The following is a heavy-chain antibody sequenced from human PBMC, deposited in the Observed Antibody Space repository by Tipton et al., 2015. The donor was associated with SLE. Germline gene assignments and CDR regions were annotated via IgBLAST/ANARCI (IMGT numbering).Heavy chain of an antibody. CDR2: ISYDGSNK. Sequence: SLRLSCAASGLTFSSYDMHWVRKAPGQGLEWVAVISYDGSNKYYADSLKSRVTISRDNSKNTLYLQMNSLRAEDTAVYYCARAKWLLLFLEWSAWGPGTLVTVSS. V-gene: IGHV3-30-3*01. D-gene: IGHD3-3*01. CDR3: ARAKWLLLFLEWSA. J-gene: IGHJ5*01. CDR1: GLTFSSYD.